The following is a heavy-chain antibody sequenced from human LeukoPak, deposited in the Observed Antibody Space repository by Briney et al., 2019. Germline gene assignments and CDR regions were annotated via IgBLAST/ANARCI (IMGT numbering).Heavy chain of an antibody. V-gene: IGHV4-4*07. CDR2: IYTSGST. CDR1: GGSISSYY. Sequence: PSETLSLTCTVSGGSISSYYWSWIRQPAGKGLEWIGRIYTSGSTNYNPSLKSRVTMSVDTSKNQFSLKLSSVTAADTAVYYCARDQMERNPLHYYYYYYGMDVWGQGTTVTVSS. CDR3: ARDQMERNPLHYYYYYYGMDV. D-gene: IGHD1-1*01. J-gene: IGHJ6*02.